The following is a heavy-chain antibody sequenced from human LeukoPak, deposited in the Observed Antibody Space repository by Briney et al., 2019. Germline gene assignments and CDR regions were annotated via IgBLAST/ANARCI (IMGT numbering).Heavy chain of an antibody. Sequence: GGSLRLSCAASGFTFSNYGIHWVRQAPGKGLEWVAVISYDGSNKYYADSVKGRFTISRDNSKNTLYLQMNSLRAEDTAVYFCAKERSAWYRGDAFDIWGQGTMLTVSS. V-gene: IGHV3-30*18. D-gene: IGHD6-19*01. CDR2: ISYDGSNK. J-gene: IGHJ3*02. CDR3: AKERSAWYRGDAFDI. CDR1: GFTFSNYG.